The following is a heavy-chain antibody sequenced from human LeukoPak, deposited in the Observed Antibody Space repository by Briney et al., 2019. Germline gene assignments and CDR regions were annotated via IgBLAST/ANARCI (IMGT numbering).Heavy chain of an antibody. J-gene: IGHJ6*02. CDR2: IRSKANSFAT. D-gene: IGHD2-15*01. V-gene: IGHV3-73*01. CDR3: TSSTHRYCSGGKCHSDYFYYGMDV. CDR1: GFTFSGSP. Sequence: GGSLRLSCSASGFTFSGSPIHWVRQASGKGLEWVGRIRSKANSFATAYGASVKGRFTISRDDSKNTAYLQMNSLKTEDTAVYYCTSSTHRYCSGGKCHSDYFYYGMDVWGQGTTVTVSS.